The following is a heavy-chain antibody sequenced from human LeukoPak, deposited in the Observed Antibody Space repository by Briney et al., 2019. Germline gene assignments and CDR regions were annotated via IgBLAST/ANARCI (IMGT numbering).Heavy chain of an antibody. CDR2: IIPIFGTA. J-gene: IGHJ6*03. CDR3: ARVSGEVIKAAGAYYYYMDV. CDR1: GYTLTSYA. Sequence: SVKVSCKASGYTLTSYAISWVRQAPGQGLEWMGGIIPIFGTANYAQKFQGRVTITTDESTSTAYMELSSLRSEDTAVYYCARVSGEVIKAAGAYYYYMDVWGKGTTVTVSS. V-gene: IGHV1-69*05. D-gene: IGHD6-13*01.